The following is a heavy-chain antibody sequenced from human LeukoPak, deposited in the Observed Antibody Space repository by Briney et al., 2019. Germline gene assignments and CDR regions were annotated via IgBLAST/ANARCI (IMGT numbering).Heavy chain of an antibody. V-gene: IGHV3-30*18. CDR1: GFTFSSYG. Sequence: PGRSLRLSCAASGFTFSSYGMYWVRQAPGKGLEWVALISYDGSNKDYADSVKGRFTVSRDNSKNTLYLQMSSLRPEDTAVYYCAKDPTGYGDAFDIWGQGTMVTVSS. CDR2: ISYDGSNK. D-gene: IGHD6-13*01. CDR3: AKDPTGYGDAFDI. J-gene: IGHJ3*02.